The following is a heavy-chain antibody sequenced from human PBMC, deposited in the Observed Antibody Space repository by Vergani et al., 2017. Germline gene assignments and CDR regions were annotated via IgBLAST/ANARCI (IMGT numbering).Heavy chain of an antibody. CDR2: ISGSGGST. V-gene: IGHV3-23*01. D-gene: IGHD3-10*01. J-gene: IGHJ6*02. CDR1: GFTFSSYA. Sequence: EVQLLESGGGLVQPGGSLRLSCAASGFTFSSYAMSWVRQAPGKGLEWVSAISGSGGSTYYADSVKGRFTISRDNSKNALYLQMNSLRAEDTAVYYCARDQPVAFGADYYGSGSYHGDYGMDVWGQGTTVTVSS. CDR3: ARDQPVAFGADYYGSGSYHGDYGMDV.